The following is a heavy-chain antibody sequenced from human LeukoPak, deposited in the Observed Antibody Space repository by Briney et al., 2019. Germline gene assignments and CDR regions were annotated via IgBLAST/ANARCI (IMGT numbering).Heavy chain of an antibody. D-gene: IGHD3-10*01. J-gene: IGHJ5*02. CDR2: IYYSGST. CDR1: GGSISSYY. CDR3: ARDTLNYYGSGSYSGRWFDP. Sequence: SETLSLTCTVSGGSISSYYWSWIRQPPGKGLEWIGYIYYSGSTNYNPSLKSRVTISVDTSKNQFSLKLSSVTAADTAVYYCARDTLNYYGSGSYSGRWFDPWGQGTLVTVSS. V-gene: IGHV4-59*01.